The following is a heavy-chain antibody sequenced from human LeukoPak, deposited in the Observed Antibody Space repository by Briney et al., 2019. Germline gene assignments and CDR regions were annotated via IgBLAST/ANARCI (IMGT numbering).Heavy chain of an antibody. V-gene: IGHV4-31*03. CDR1: GGSITTGGYY. CDR2: IHYSGPT. Sequence: SETLSLTCTVSGGSITTGGYYWSWIRQPPGKGLEWIGYIHYSGPTYYNSSLESRVTISLDTSKNQFSLRLSSVTAADTAVYYCVRDPHISGWTQGNYIEYNWFDPWGQGTLVTVSS. J-gene: IGHJ5*02. D-gene: IGHD6-25*01. CDR3: VRDPHISGWTQGNYIEYNWFDP.